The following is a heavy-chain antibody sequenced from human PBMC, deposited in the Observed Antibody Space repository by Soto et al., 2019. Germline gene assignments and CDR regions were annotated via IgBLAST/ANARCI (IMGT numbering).Heavy chain of an antibody. CDR3: ARDGVPYYYDSSGRGAFDI. V-gene: IGHV1-69*01. CDR2: IIPIFGTA. D-gene: IGHD3-22*01. Sequence: QVQLVQSGAEVKKPGSSVKVSCKASGGTFSSYAISWVRQAPGQGLEWMGGIIPIFGTANYAQKFQGRVTITADESTSTAYMELSSLRSEDTAVYYCARDGVPYYYDSSGRGAFDIWGQGTMVTVSS. J-gene: IGHJ3*02. CDR1: GGTFSSYA.